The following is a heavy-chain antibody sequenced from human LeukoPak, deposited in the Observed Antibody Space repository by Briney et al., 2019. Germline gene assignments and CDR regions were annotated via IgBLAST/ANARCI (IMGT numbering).Heavy chain of an antibody. CDR3: ARDWADYGGNSGDLSWFDP. D-gene: IGHD4-23*01. CDR2: IYYSGST. J-gene: IGHJ5*02. Sequence: TPSETLSLTCTVSGGSVSSGSYYWSWIRQPPGKGLEWIGYIYYSGSTNYNPSLKSRVTISVDTSKNQFSLKLSSVTAADTAVYYCARDWADYGGNSGDLSWFDPWGQGTLVTVSS. CDR1: GGSVSSGSYY. V-gene: IGHV4-61*01.